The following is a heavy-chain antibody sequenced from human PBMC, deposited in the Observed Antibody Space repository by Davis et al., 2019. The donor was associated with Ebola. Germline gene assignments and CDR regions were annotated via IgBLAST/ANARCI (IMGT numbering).Heavy chain of an antibody. CDR1: GFSLTTSGVG. CDR2: FYWDDDK. CDR3: AHTFWSGQSS. J-gene: IGHJ5*02. D-gene: IGHD3-3*01. Sequence: SGPTLVKPTQTLTLTCTFSGFSLTTSGVGVGWIRPPPGKAPEWLALFYWDDDKRYSPSLKSRLAITKDTSKNQVVLTMTDMDPVDTATYYCAHTFWSGQSSWGQGTLVTVPS. V-gene: IGHV2-5*02.